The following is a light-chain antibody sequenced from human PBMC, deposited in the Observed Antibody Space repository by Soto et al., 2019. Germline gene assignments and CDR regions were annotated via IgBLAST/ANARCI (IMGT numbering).Light chain of an antibody. CDR1: QSISSW. J-gene: IGKJ1*01. CDR3: QQYNSYSWT. V-gene: IGKV1-5*01. Sequence: DIQMTQSPSTLSASVGDRVTITCRASQSISSWLAWYQQKPGKAPKLLIYDASSLESGVPSRFSGSGSGTEFTLTISSLQPDELATYYCQQYNSYSWTFGQGTKVEIK. CDR2: DAS.